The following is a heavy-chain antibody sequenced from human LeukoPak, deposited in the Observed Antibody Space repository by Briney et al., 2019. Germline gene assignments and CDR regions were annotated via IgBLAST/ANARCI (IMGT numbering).Heavy chain of an antibody. D-gene: IGHD3-22*01. CDR3: ARQSISGSSLSYFDY. J-gene: IGHJ4*02. CDR1: GGSISSGGYS. V-gene: IGHV4-30-2*01. Sequence: PSQTLSLTCAVSGGSISSGGYSWSWIRQPPGKGLEWIGYIYHSGSTYYNPSLKSRVTISVDRSKNQFSLKLSSVTAADTAVYYCARQSISGSSLSYFDYWGQGTLVNVSS. CDR2: IYHSGST.